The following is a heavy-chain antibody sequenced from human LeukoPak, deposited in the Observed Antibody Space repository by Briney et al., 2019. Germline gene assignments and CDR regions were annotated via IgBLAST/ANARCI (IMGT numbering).Heavy chain of an antibody. CDR3: ARGVPDAIGYFQH. V-gene: IGHV3-48*01. Sequence: GGSLRLSCAASGFTFSTYSMNWVRQAPGKGLEWVSYISSSGSTIYYADSVKGRFTISRDKAKNSLYLQMNSLRAEDTAVYYCARGVPDAIGYFQHWGQGTLVTVSS. CDR2: ISSSGSTI. D-gene: IGHD2-2*01. J-gene: IGHJ1*01. CDR1: GFTFSTYS.